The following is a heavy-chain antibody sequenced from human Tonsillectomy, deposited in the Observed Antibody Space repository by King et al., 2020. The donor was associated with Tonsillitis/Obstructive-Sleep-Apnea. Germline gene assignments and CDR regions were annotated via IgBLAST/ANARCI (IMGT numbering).Heavy chain of an antibody. CDR1: GFTFSSYS. D-gene: IGHD4-17*01. Sequence: VPLVASGGGLVKPGGSLRLSCAASGFTFSSYSMNWVRQAPGKGLEWVSSITSSSGYIFYADSVKGRFTISRDNAKNSLYLQMDSLRAEDTAVYYCARGGTVTPFNYWGQGNLVTVSS. V-gene: IGHV3-21*01. CDR3: ARGGTVTPFNY. J-gene: IGHJ4*02. CDR2: ITSSSGYI.